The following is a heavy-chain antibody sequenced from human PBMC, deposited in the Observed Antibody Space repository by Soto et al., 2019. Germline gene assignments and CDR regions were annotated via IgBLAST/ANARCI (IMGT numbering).Heavy chain of an antibody. CDR2: MFYSGNS. V-gene: IGHV4-59*13. J-gene: IGHJ4*02. CDR3: VRSGHSFGGVV. CDR1: GGSMSDFY. D-gene: IGHD3-16*01. Sequence: SETLSLTCTVSGGSMSDFYGSWVRQPPGKGLEWIGYMFYSGNSNYNASLKSRVTISMDTSKNQFSLNLRSVTAADTAVYYCVRSGHSFGGVVWGQGTQVTVSS.